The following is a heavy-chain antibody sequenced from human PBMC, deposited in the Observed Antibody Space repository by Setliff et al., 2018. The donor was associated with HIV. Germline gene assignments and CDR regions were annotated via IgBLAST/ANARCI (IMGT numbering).Heavy chain of an antibody. J-gene: IGHJ6*02. CDR1: GGTFSSYA. CDR2: IIPMLDIA. D-gene: IGHD1-20*01. CDR3: ARDQRAYNWNDAVFYYYGLDV. V-gene: IGHV1-69*10. Sequence: SVKVSCKASGGTFSSYAISWVRQAPGQGLEWMGGIIPMLDIANYAQKFQGRVTIAADESTSTAYMELSSLRSEDTAVYYCARDQRAYNWNDAVFYYYGLDVWGQGTTVTVSS.